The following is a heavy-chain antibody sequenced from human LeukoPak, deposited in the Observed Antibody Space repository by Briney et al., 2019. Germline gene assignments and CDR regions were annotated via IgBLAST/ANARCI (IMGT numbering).Heavy chain of an antibody. V-gene: IGHV3-30*18. CDR3: AKDADTATIIYWYFDL. CDR2: ISDDGSNT. D-gene: IGHD5-18*01. Sequence: PGGSLRLSCAASGFTFSSYDMNWVRQAPGKGLEWVAVISDDGSNTYYADSVKGRFTISRDNSKNTLYLQLNSLRTEDTAVYYCAKDADTATIIYWYFDLWGRGTLVTVSS. CDR1: GFTFSSYD. J-gene: IGHJ2*01.